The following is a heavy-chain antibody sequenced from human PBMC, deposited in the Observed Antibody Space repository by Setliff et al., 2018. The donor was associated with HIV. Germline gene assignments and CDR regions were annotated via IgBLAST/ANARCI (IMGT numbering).Heavy chain of an antibody. CDR3: EVSDIVATSPHPEYYHMDV. J-gene: IGHJ6*03. CDR1: GGSIRSGKYY. V-gene: IGHV4-61*09. CDR2: IYTSGST. Sequence: PSETLSLTCTVSGGSIRSGKYYWSWIRQPAGEGLEWIGHIYTSGSTDYNHSHKSRVTISIDKSKNRFSLKLTSVTAADTVVYFCEVSDIVATSPHPEYYHMDVWGKGTTVTVSS. D-gene: IGHD5-12*01.